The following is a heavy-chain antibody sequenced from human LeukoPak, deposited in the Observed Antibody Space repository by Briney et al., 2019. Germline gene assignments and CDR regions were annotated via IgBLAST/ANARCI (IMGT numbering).Heavy chain of an antibody. CDR3: ARGLGDYYGSGSYRADY. V-gene: IGHV1-2*02. CDR2: INPNSGGT. CDR1: VYTFTGYY. D-gene: IGHD3-10*01. J-gene: IGHJ4*02. Sequence: ASVTVSCKASVYTFTGYYMHWVRQAPGQGLEWMGWINPNSGGTNYAQKFQGRVTMTRNTSISTACMELSSLRSEDTAVYYCARGLGDYYGSGSYRADYWGQGTLVTVSS.